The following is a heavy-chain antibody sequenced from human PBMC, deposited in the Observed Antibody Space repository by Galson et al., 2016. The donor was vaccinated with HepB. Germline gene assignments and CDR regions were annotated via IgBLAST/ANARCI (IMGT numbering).Heavy chain of an antibody. CDR1: EFPFSAYW. CDR2: ISSDGTTV. V-gene: IGHV3-74*01. CDR3: AREETWEEEYYGLDV. Sequence: SLRLSCAASEFPFSAYWMHWVRQVPGRGLVWDSHISSDGTTVNYADFVRGRFTTSRDNAQNTLYLQMNSLRAEDTAVYFCAREETWEEEYYGLDVWGKGTTVTVSS. D-gene: IGHD3-16*01. J-gene: IGHJ6*04.